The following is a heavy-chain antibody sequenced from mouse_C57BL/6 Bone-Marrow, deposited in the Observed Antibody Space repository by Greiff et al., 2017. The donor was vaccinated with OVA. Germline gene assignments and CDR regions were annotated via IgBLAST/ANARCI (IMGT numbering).Heavy chain of an antibody. CDR3: ARPLYYYGSNLDYYAMDY. J-gene: IGHJ4*01. V-gene: IGHV5-12*01. CDR1: GFTFSDYY. Sequence: EVKVVESGGGLVQPGGSLKLSCAASGFTFSDYYMYWVRQTPEKRLEWVAYISNGGGSTYYPDTVKGRFTISRDNAKNTLYLQMSRLKSEDTAMYYCARPLYYYGSNLDYYAMDYWGQGTSVTVSS. D-gene: IGHD1-1*01. CDR2: ISNGGGST.